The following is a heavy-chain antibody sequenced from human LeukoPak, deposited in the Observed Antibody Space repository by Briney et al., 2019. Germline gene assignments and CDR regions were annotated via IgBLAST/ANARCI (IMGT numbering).Heavy chain of an antibody. D-gene: IGHD6-6*01. CDR2: INPSSGTT. V-gene: IGHV1-46*01. J-gene: IGHJ4*02. Sequence: ASVKVSCKASGYTFTNYYMYWVRQAPGQGLEWVGAINPSSGTTRYAQKFQGRVTMTRDTSTTTVYMELSSLRSEDTAFYYCARDLVAPDYWGQGTLVTVSS. CDR1: GYTFTNYY. CDR3: ARDLVAPDY.